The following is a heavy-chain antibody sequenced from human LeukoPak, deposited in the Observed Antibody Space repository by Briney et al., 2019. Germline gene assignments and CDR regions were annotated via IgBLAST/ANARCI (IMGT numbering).Heavy chain of an antibody. CDR1: GFSFSSYS. J-gene: IGHJ4*02. Sequence: HAGGSLRLSCAASGFSFSSYSMNWVRQAPGKGLEWVSYISSSSSTIYYADSVKGRFTISRDNAKNSLYLQMNSLRAEDTAVYYCARDRGRTYFDYWGQGTLVTVSS. V-gene: IGHV3-48*01. CDR2: ISSSSSTI. CDR3: ARDRGRTYFDY.